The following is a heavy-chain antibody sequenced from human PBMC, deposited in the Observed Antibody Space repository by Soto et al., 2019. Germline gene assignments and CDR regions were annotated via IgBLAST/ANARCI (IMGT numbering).Heavy chain of an antibody. CDR3: ASSQLLNKCLDY. CDR1: GFTFSSYS. J-gene: IGHJ4*02. V-gene: IGHV3-21*01. Sequence: EVQLVESGGGLVKPGGSLRLSCEASGFTFSSYSMNWVRQAPGKGLEWVSSISSSSSYIYYADSVKGRFTISRDNAKNSLYLQMNSLRAEHTAVYHCASSQLLNKCLDYYGQRTLLTVSS. D-gene: IGHD1-1*01. CDR2: ISSSSSYI.